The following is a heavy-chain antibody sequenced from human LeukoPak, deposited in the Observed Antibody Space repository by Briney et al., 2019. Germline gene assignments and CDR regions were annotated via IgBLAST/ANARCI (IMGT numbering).Heavy chain of an antibody. CDR2: ISYDGSNK. CDR3: ARDMLFQYYFDY. Sequence: PGRSLRLSCAASGFTFSSYAMHWVRQAPGKGLEWVVVISYDGSNKYYADSVKGRFTISRDNSKNTLYLQMNSLRAEDTAVYYCARDMLFQYYFDYWGQGTLVTVSS. CDR1: GFTFSSYA. J-gene: IGHJ4*02. V-gene: IGHV3-30*04. D-gene: IGHD2-21*01.